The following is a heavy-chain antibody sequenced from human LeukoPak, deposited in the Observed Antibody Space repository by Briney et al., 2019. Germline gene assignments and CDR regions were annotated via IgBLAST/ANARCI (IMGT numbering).Heavy chain of an antibody. CDR3: GRDYYYGTSAPYNFGIDV. CDR1: GYTFTSYA. Sequence: ASVKVSCKASGYTFTSYAMHWVRQAPGQRLEWMGWINAGNGNTNYAQKFQGRVTMTTDTSTSTAYMELRDLKSDDTAVYYCGRDYYYGTSAPYNFGIDVWGQGTTVTVSS. CDR2: INAGNGNT. J-gene: IGHJ6*02. D-gene: IGHD3-10*01. V-gene: IGHV1-3*01.